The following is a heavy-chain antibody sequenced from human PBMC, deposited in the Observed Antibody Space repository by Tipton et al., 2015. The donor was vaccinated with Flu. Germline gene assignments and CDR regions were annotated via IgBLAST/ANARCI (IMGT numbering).Heavy chain of an antibody. J-gene: IGHJ6*02. CDR1: GGSISSSSYY. CDR3: ARDERRISMIVVVITTGPGGYYGMDV. CDR2: SYYSGST. V-gene: IGHV4-39*07. Sequence: TLSLTCTVSGGSISSSSYYWGWIRQPPGKGLEWIGSSYYSGSTYYNPSLKSRVTISVDTSKNQFSLKLSSVTAADTAVYYCARDERRISMIVVVITTGPGGYYGMDVWGQGTTVTVSS. D-gene: IGHD3-22*01.